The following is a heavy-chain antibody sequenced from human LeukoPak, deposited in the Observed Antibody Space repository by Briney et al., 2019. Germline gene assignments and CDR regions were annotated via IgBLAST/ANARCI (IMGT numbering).Heavy chain of an antibody. CDR1: GGSISSSSYY. V-gene: IGHV4-39*07. CDR3: ARRLMVYAVDY. D-gene: IGHD2-8*01. J-gene: IGHJ4*02. Sequence: PSETLSLTCTVSGGSISSSSYYWSWIRQPPGKGLEWIGEINHSGSTNYNPSLKSRVTISVDTSKNQFSLKLSSVTAADTAVYYCARRLMVYAVDYWGRGTLVTVSS. CDR2: INHSGST.